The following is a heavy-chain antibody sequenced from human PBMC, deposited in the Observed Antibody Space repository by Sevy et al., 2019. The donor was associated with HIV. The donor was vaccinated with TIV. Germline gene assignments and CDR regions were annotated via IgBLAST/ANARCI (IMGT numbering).Heavy chain of an antibody. D-gene: IGHD1-1*01. V-gene: IGHV3-33*01. Sequence: GGSLRLSCAASGFTFSSYGMHWVRQAPGKGLEWVAVIWYDGSNKYYADSVKGRFTISRDNSKNTLYLQMNSLRAEDTAVYYCARERPQVEHHAGMDVWGQGTTVTVSS. J-gene: IGHJ6*02. CDR3: ARERPQVEHHAGMDV. CDR2: IWYDGSNK. CDR1: GFTFSSYG.